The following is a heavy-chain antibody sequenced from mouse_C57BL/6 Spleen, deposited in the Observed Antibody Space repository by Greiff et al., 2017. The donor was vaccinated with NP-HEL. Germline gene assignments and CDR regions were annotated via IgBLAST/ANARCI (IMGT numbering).Heavy chain of an antibody. V-gene: IGHV5-17*01. CDR1: GFTFSDYG. CDR2: ISSGSSTI. D-gene: IGHD1-1*01. CDR3: ARSPVGSSSYYFDY. J-gene: IGHJ2*01. Sequence: EVQLVESGGGLVKPGGSLKLSCAASGFTFSDYGMHWVRQAPEKGLEWVAYISSGSSTIYYADTVKGRFTISRDNAKNTLFLQMTSLRSEDTAMYYCARSPVGSSSYYFDYWGQGTTLTVSS.